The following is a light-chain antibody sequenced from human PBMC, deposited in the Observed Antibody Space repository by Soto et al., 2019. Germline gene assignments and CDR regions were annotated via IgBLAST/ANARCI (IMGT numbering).Light chain of an antibody. CDR3: CSYAGSSTYV. CDR2: EVS. V-gene: IGLV2-23*02. Sequence: QSVLAQPASLSGSPGQAITISCTGTSSDVGSYNLVSWYQQHPGKAPKVMIYEVSKRPSGVSNRFSGSKSGNTASLTISGLQAEDEADYYCCSYAGSSTYVFGTGTKVNVL. J-gene: IGLJ1*01. CDR1: SSDVGSYNL.